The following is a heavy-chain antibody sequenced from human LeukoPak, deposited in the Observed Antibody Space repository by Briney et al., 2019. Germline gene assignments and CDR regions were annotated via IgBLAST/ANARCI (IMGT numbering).Heavy chain of an antibody. D-gene: IGHD2-2*01. CDR1: GFTFSSSD. Sequence: PGGSLRLSCAASGFTFSSSDMHWVRQAPGKGLEWVANIKQDGTEINYMDSVKGRFTISRDNAKNSLHLQMNSLRSEDTAVYYCARDKYANSWSGSNFDYWGQGTLVLVSS. V-gene: IGHV3-7*01. CDR3: ARDKYANSWSGSNFDY. CDR2: IKQDGTEI. J-gene: IGHJ4*02.